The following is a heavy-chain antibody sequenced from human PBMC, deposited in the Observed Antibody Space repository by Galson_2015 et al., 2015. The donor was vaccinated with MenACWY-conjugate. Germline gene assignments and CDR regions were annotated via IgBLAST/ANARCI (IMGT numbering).Heavy chain of an antibody. V-gene: IGHV5-51*01. Sequence: QSGAEVKKSGESLPISCPGSGYSFPTYWIAWVRQMPGRGLEWVGLISPGDSNTRYSPSFQGQVTISADKSISTAYLQWSSLKASDTAMYYCARHPPGGRGLDVWGQGTTVTVSS. CDR1: GYSFPTYW. D-gene: IGHD1-26*01. J-gene: IGHJ6*02. CDR2: ISPGDSNT. CDR3: ARHPPGGRGLDV.